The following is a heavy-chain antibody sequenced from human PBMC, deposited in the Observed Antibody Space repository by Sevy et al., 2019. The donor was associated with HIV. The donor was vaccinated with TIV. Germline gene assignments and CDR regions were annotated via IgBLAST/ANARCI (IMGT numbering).Heavy chain of an antibody. Sequence: GGSLRLSCAASGFTFSSYAMHWVRQAPGKGLEWVAVISYDGSNKYYSESGKGRFTISRDNSKNTLYLQMNSLRAEDTAVYYCARDTKLHYSNYDAFDIWGQGTMVTVSS. D-gene: IGHD4-4*01. CDR3: ARDTKLHYSNYDAFDI. J-gene: IGHJ3*02. CDR2: ISYDGSNK. CDR1: GFTFSSYA. V-gene: IGHV3-30-3*01.